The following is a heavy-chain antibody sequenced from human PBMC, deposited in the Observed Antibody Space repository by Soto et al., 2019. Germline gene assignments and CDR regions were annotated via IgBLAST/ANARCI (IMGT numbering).Heavy chain of an antibody. J-gene: IGHJ4*02. CDR1: GFSLSTSGVG. V-gene: IGHV2-5*02. CDR3: PHRLGDQLLWWGFDY. Sequence: QITLKESGPTLVKPTQTLTLTCTFSGFSLSTSGVGVGWIRQPPGKALEWLALIYWDDDKRYSPSLKSRLTITKDTSKNQVVHTMTNMDPVDTATYYCPHRLGDQLLWWGFDYWGQGTLVTVSS. CDR2: IYWDDDK. D-gene: IGHD2-2*01.